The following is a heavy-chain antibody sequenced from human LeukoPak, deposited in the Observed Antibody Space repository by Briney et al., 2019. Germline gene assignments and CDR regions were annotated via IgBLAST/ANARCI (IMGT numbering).Heavy chain of an antibody. CDR3: ASIRGATPDYYYGMDV. D-gene: IGHD2-15*01. CDR2: IYYSGST. V-gene: IGHV4-39*07. Sequence: SETLSLTCTVSGGSISSSSYYWGWIRQPPGKGLEWIGSIYYSGSTYYNPSLKSRVTISVDTSKNQFSLKLSSVTAADTAVYYCASIRGATPDYYYGMDVWGQGTTVTVSS. CDR1: GGSISSSSYY. J-gene: IGHJ6*02.